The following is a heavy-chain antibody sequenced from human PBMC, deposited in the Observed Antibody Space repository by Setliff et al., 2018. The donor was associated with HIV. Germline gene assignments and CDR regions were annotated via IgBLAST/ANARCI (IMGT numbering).Heavy chain of an antibody. D-gene: IGHD3-10*01. CDR1: DTFTNVD. CDR2: MNPNSGAT. J-gene: IGHJ6*04. Sequence: GASVKVSCKASDTFTNVDIHWVRRATGQGLEWMGWMNPNSGATGYAQKFKDRFIMTRDTSISTAYMELSSLTSEDTAVYYCASGKGVRGVIIRGGLDVWGKGTTVTVSS. CDR3: ASGKGVRGVIIRGGLDV. V-gene: IGHV1-8*01.